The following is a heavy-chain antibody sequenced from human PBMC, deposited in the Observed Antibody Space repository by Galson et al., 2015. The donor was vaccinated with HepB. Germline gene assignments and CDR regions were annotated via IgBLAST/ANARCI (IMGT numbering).Heavy chain of an antibody. CDR1: GFTFSSYA. D-gene: IGHD5-12*01. V-gene: IGHV3-23*01. CDR2: ISGSGGST. J-gene: IGHJ4*02. CDR3: AKEGETGYSGYDGGNYFDY. Sequence: SLRLSCAASGFTFSSYAMSWVRQAPGKGLEWVSAISGSGGSTYYADSVKGRFTISRDNSKNTLYLQMNSLRAEDTAVYYCAKEGETGYSGYDGGNYFDYWGQGTLVTVSS.